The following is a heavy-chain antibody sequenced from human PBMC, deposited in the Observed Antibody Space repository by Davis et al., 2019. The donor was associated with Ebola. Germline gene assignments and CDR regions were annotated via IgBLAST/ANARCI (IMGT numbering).Heavy chain of an antibody. D-gene: IGHD5-12*01. CDR3: ARGVLDISAPRRP. CDR1: GYSFTSYG. V-gene: IGHV7-4-1*02. Sequence: AASVKVSCKASGYSFTSYGLAWVRTASGQGPEWIGWINTNTGNPTYAQGLTGRFVFSLDTSVSTAFLQISSLKAEDTAVYYCARGVLDISAPRRPWGQGTLVTVSS. CDR2: INTNTGNP. J-gene: IGHJ5*02.